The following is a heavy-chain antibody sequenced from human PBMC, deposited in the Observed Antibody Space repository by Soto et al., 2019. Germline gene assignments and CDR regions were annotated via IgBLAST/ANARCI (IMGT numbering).Heavy chain of an antibody. D-gene: IGHD5-18*01. CDR3: ARIRTFSTXGYSYGMSEDYYYGMDV. CDR2: IDWDDDK. Sequence: SGPTLVNPTQTLTLTCTFSGFSLSTSGMCVSWIRQPPGKALEWLALIDWDDDKYYSTSLKTRLTISRDTSKNQVVLTMTNMDPVDTATYYCARIRTFSTXGYSYGMSEDYYYGMDVWGQGTTVTVSS. V-gene: IGHV2-70*01. J-gene: IGHJ6*02. CDR1: GFSLSTSGMC.